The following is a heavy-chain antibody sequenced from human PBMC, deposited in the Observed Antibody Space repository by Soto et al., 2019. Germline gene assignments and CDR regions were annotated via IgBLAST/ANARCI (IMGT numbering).Heavy chain of an antibody. CDR3: ARGDSSGYYSAHYYYYGMDV. CDR2: IIPIFGTA. V-gene: IGHV1-69*13. Sequence: SVKVSCKASGGTFSSYAISWVRQAPGQGLEWMGGIIPIFGTANYAQKFQGRVTITADESTSTAYMELSSLRSEDTAVYYCARGDSSGYYSAHYYYYGMDVWGQGTTVTVSS. CDR1: GGTFSSYA. D-gene: IGHD3-22*01. J-gene: IGHJ6*02.